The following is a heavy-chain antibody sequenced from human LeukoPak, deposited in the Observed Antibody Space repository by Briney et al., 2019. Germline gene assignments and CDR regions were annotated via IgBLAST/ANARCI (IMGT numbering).Heavy chain of an antibody. J-gene: IGHJ4*02. CDR3: ARVVLMVYATADNYFDY. V-gene: IGHV3-30*03. CDR2: ISYDGSNK. D-gene: IGHD2-8*01. Sequence: GRSLRLSCAASGFTFSSYGMHWVRQAPGKGLEWVAVISYDGSNKYYADSVKGRFTISRDNSKNTLYLQMNSLRAEDTAVYYCARVVLMVYATADNYFDYWGQGTLVTVSS. CDR1: GFTFSSYG.